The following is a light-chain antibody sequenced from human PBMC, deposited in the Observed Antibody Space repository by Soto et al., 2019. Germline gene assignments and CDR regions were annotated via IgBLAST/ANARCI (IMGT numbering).Light chain of an antibody. CDR2: GAS. CDR1: QSVMNNY. V-gene: IGKV3-20*01. J-gene: IGKJ1*01. CDR3: QQYGTSPST. Sequence: EIVLTQSPGTLSLSPGERATLSCRASQSVMNNYLAWYQQRPGQAAMRLIYGASSRATGIPDRFSGSGSGTDFTLTISRLEPEDFAVYYCQQYGTSPSTFGQGTKVDIK.